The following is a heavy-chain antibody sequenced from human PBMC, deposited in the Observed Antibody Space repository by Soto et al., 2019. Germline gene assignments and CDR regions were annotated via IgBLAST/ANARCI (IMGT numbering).Heavy chain of an antibody. J-gene: IGHJ4*02. D-gene: IGHD4-17*01. CDR3: VHTPLVRRAYD. CDR2: IYWDDDD. V-gene: IGHV2-5*02. CDR1: GFSLTSLGET. Sequence: QITLKESGPTLVKPTETLTLTCTFSGFSLTSLGETVGWIRQPPGKALEWLALIYWDDDDHYSPSLESRLAITKDDSKTQVVLTLTNMDPVDTATYYCVHTPLVRRAYDWGQGTLVTV.